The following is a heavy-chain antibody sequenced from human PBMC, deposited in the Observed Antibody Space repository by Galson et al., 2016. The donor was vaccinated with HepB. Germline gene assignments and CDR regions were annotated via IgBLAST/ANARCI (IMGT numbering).Heavy chain of an antibody. CDR2: ISYNGNNQ. V-gene: IGHV3-30-3*01. J-gene: IGHJ5*02. D-gene: IGHD3-10*01. CDR3: ARGDYYGSGNYSNWFVP. CDR1: GFTSAFNLTNYA. Sequence: SLRLSCAASGFTSAFNLTNYAMHWVRQAPGKGLEWVAVISYNGNNQYYAASVKGRLTISRDISTNILYLQMNRLRPEDTAVYYCARGDYYGSGNYSNWFVPWGQGTLVTVSS.